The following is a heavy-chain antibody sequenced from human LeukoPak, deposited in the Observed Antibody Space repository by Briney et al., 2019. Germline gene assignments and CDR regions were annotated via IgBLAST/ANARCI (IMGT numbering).Heavy chain of an antibody. D-gene: IGHD6-13*01. CDR3: ARDGDSSSPFSY. Sequence: GESLKISCKGSGYSFTSYWIGWVRQMPGKGLEWVSSISSSSSYIYYADSVKGRFTISRDNAKNSLYLQMNSLRAEDTAVYYCARDGDSSSPFSYWGQGTLVTVSS. J-gene: IGHJ4*02. V-gene: IGHV3-21*01. CDR2: ISSSSSYI. CDR1: GYSFTSYW.